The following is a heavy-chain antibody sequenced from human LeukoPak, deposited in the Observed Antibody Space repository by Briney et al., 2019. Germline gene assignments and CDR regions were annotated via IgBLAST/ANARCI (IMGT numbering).Heavy chain of an antibody. CDR3: TTLLLWFATWMDV. CDR1: GFTVSNNY. CDR2: ISYDGSNK. Sequence: KTGGSLRLSCAASGFTVSNNYMSWVRQAPGKGLEWVALISYDGSNKYYADSVKGRFTISRDNSKNTLYLQMNSLRAEDTAVYYCTTLLLWFATWMDVWGQGTTVTVSS. V-gene: IGHV3-30*03. D-gene: IGHD3-10*01. J-gene: IGHJ6*02.